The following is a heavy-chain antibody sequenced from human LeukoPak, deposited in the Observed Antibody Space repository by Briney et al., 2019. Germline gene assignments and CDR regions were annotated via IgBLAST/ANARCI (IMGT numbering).Heavy chain of an antibody. CDR1: GYTFTDYY. V-gene: IGHV1-2*02. CDR3: ARNREGKYYYDSSGHFDY. J-gene: IGHJ4*02. Sequence: ASVKVSCKASGYTFTDYYMHWVRQAPGQGLEWMGWINPNSGGTNYAQKFQGRVTMTRDTSISTAYMELRSLRSDDTAVYYCARNREGKYYYDSSGHFDYWGQGTLVTVSS. D-gene: IGHD3-22*01. CDR2: INPNSGGT.